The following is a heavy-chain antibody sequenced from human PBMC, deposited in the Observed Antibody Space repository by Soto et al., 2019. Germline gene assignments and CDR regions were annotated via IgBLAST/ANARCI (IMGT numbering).Heavy chain of an antibody. CDR1: GYSFTSQY. CDR3: AGGRWLGPGGGGTEPLDI. V-gene: IGHV1-46*03. Sequence: QVQLVQSGAEVEKPGASVKISCKASGYSFTSQYVHWVRQAPGQGLEWMGIINPNGGSTTYAQKFQGRGRQTRDTAPSPGYMGLSSPASEDQAVYYCAGGRWLGPGGGGTEPLDIWGQGTMVTVAS. J-gene: IGHJ3*02. CDR2: INPNGGST. D-gene: IGHD5-12*01.